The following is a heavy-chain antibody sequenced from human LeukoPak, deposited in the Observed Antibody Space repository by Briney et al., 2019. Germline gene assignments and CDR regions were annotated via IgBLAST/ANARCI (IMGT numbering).Heavy chain of an antibody. CDR3: ARGRFFGASSGNFDY. Sequence: TSETLSLTCTVSGGSISSYYWSWIRQPPGKGMEWIGYIYYSGSTNYNPSLKSRVTISVDTSKNQFSLKLSSVTAADTAVYYCARGRFFGASSGNFDYWGQGTLVTVSS. J-gene: IGHJ4*02. CDR1: GGSISSYY. D-gene: IGHD3-22*01. V-gene: IGHV4-59*01. CDR2: IYYSGST.